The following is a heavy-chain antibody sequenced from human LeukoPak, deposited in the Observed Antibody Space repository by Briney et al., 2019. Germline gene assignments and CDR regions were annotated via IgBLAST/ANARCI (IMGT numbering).Heavy chain of an antibody. CDR3: ASTPFIWYSSGWTDAFDI. D-gene: IGHD6-19*01. Sequence: PGGSLRLSCAASGFTFSSYGMHWVRQAPGKGLEWVAVISYDGSNKYYADSVKGRFIISRDNSNNTLYLQMNSLRAEDTAVYYCASTPFIWYSSGWTDAFDIWGQGTMVTVSS. CDR1: GFTFSSYG. CDR2: ISYDGSNK. V-gene: IGHV3-30*03. J-gene: IGHJ3*02.